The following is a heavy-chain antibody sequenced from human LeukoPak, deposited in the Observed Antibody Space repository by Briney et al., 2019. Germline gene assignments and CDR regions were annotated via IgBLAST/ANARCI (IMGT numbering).Heavy chain of an antibody. J-gene: IGHJ5*02. CDR1: GASIISYY. CDR3: ARARHDSSGYYVNWFDP. Sequence: SETLSLTCTVSGASIISYYWSWIRQPPGKGLEWIGYIHYSGSTNYNPSLKSRVTISVDTPKHQFSLKLSSVTAADTAVYYCARARHDSSGYYVNWFDPWGQGTLVTVSS. CDR2: IHYSGST. D-gene: IGHD3-22*01. V-gene: IGHV4-59*01.